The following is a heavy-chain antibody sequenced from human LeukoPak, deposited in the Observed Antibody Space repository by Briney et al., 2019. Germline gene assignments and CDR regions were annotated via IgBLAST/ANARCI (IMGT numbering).Heavy chain of an antibody. CDR3: AGGPGIPFY. CDR1: GASISSYY. Sequence: PSETLSLTCTVSGASISSYYWIWIRQPAGKGLEWIGRIYTSGDINYNPSLQSRVTMSIDTSKSQFSLNPSSVTAADTSVYYCAGGPGIPFYWGQGTLVTVSS. V-gene: IGHV4-4*07. CDR2: IYTSGDI. D-gene: IGHD1-14*01. J-gene: IGHJ4*02.